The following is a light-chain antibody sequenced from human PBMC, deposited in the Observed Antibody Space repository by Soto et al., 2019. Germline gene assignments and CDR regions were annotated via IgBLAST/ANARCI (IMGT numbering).Light chain of an antibody. CDR1: QTLSNSF. CDR3: QQRSNWPPIT. Sequence: EIALTQSPGTLSLSPGERATLSCMASQTLSNSFIAWYQHKPGQAPRLLVYDTSTRATGIPDRYSGSGSGTDFTLTISRLEPEDFAVYYCQQRSNWPPITFGQGTRLENK. J-gene: IGKJ5*01. CDR2: DTS. V-gene: IGKV3D-20*02.